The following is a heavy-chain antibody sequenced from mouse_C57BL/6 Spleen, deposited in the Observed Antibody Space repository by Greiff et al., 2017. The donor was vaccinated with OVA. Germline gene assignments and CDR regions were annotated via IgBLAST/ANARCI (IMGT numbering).Heavy chain of an antibody. Sequence: QVQLQQPGAELVMPGASVKLSCKASGYTFTSYWMHWVKQRPGQGLEWIGEIDPSDSYTNYNQKFKGKSTLTVDKSSSTAYMQLSSLTSEDSAVYYCARLGTSNGYYAMDYWGQGTSVTVSS. J-gene: IGHJ4*01. D-gene: IGHD3-3*01. CDR3: ARLGTSNGYYAMDY. CDR1: GYTFTSYW. V-gene: IGHV1-69*01. CDR2: IDPSDSYT.